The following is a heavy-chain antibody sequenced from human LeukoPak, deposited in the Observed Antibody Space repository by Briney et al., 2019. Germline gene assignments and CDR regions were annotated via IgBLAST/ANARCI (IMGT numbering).Heavy chain of an antibody. CDR1: GFTFSSYA. V-gene: IGHV3-23*01. CDR3: AKDQWELGLHYTASDY. Sequence: GGSLRLSCAASGFTFSSYAMSWVRQAPGKGLEWVSAISGSGGSTYYADSVKGRFTISRDNSKNTLYLQMNSLRAEDTAVYYCAKDQWELGLHYTASDYWGQGTLVTVSS. D-gene: IGHD1-26*01. CDR2: ISGSGGST. J-gene: IGHJ4*02.